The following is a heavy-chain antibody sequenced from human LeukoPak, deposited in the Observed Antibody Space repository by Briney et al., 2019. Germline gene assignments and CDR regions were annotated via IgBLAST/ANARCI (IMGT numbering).Heavy chain of an antibody. D-gene: IGHD6-19*01. CDR2: IYSGGST. Sequence: GGSLRLSWAASGFTVSSNYMGWVRQAPEKGLEWVSVIYSGGSTYYADSVKGRFTISRDNSKNTLYLQMNSLRAEDTAVYYCAAVMIYSSGDFSFDYWGQGTLVAVSS. J-gene: IGHJ4*02. V-gene: IGHV3-53*01. CDR3: AAVMIYSSGDFSFDY. CDR1: GFTVSSNY.